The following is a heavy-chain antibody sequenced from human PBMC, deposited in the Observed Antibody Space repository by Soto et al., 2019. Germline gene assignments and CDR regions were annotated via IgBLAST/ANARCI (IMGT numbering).Heavy chain of an antibody. D-gene: IGHD1-20*01. CDR3: ARAGITGKINPPLKDPEIVDY. V-gene: IGHV1-18*01. CDR2: ISAYNGNT. CDR1: GYTFTSYG. Sequence: ASVKVSCKASGYTFTSYGISWVRQAPGQGLEWMGWISAYNGNTNYAQKLQGRVTMTTDTSTSTAYMELRSLRSDDTAVYYCARAGITGKINPPLKDPEIVDYWGQGTLVTVSS. J-gene: IGHJ4*02.